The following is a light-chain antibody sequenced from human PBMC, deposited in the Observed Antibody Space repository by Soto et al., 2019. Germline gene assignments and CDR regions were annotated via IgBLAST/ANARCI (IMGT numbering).Light chain of an antibody. CDR3: QQYNDWPPYT. J-gene: IGKJ2*01. Sequence: EIVMTQSPGTLSVSPGERATLSCRASQSVSSSLAWYQQRPGQAPRLLIYGASTRATGVPARFSGSGSGTEFTLTNTSLQSEDFAVYYCQQYNDWPPYTFGQGTKLQTK. CDR1: QSVSSS. CDR2: GAS. V-gene: IGKV3-15*01.